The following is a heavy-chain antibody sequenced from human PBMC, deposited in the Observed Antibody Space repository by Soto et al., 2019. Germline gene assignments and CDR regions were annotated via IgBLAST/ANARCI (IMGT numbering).Heavy chain of an antibody. CDR2: ISGSGGST. CDR3: AKAYFVWSSEQPYYFAY. V-gene: IGHV3-23*01. CDR1: GFTFSSYA. Sequence: PGGSLRLSCAASGFTFSSYAMTWVRQAPGKGLEWVSAISGSGGSTYYADSVKGRFTISRDNSKNTLYLQMNSLRAEDTAVYYCAKAYFVWSSEQPYYFAYWGQGTLVTVSS. D-gene: IGHD3-16*01. J-gene: IGHJ4*02.